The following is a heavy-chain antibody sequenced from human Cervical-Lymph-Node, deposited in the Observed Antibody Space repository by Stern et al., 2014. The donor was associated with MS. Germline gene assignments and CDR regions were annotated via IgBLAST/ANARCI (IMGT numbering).Heavy chain of an antibody. J-gene: IGHJ4*02. CDR2: TSHSGDA. CDR3: ARSAGGTTFDT. CDR1: GDSISSGDNY. D-gene: IGHD1-7*01. Sequence: VQLEESGPGLVKPSLTLYLTCTVSGDSISSGDNYWSWIRQHPGKGLEWIGYTSHSGDAYHSPSLKSRVTILADTSKNQFSLKLSSVTAADSAAYFCARSAGGTTFDTWGQGILVTVSS. V-gene: IGHV4-31*03.